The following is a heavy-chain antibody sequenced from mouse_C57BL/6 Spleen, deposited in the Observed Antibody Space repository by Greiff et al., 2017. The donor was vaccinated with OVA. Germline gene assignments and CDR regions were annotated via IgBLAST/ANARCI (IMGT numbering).Heavy chain of an antibody. V-gene: IGHV1-39*01. J-gene: IGHJ2*01. CDR1: GYSFTDYN. D-gene: IGHD1-1*01. CDR2: INPNYGTT. Sequence: VQLQQSGPELVKPGASVKISCTASGYSFTDYNMNWVKQSNGKSLEWIGVINPNYGTTSYNQKFKGKATLTVDQSSSTAYMQLNSLTSEDSAVYYCARGGLITTRYYFDYWGQGTTLTVSS. CDR3: ARGGLITTRYYFDY.